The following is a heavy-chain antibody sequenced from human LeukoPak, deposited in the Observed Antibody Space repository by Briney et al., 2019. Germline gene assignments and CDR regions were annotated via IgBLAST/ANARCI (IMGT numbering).Heavy chain of an antibody. J-gene: IGHJ4*02. Sequence: SETLSLTCAVYGGSFSGYYWSWIRQPPGKGLEWIGEINHSGSTNYNPSLKSRVTVSVDTSKNQFSLKLSSVTAADTAVYYCARGLMVRGVIRTKYYFDYWGQGTLVTVSS. V-gene: IGHV4-34*01. CDR1: GGSFSGYY. CDR2: INHSGST. CDR3: ARGLMVRGVIRTKYYFDY. D-gene: IGHD3-10*01.